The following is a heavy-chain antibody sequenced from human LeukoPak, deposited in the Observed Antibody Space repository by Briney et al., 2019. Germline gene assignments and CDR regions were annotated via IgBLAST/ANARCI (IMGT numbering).Heavy chain of an antibody. CDR2: IYYSGNT. Sequence: SETLSLTCTVSGDSISTSNSYWGWIRQPPGKGLEWIGSIYYSGNTYYNASLKSRVTISVDTSKNQFSLKLSSVTAADTAVYYCARAGAYGDYVWFDPWGQGTLVTVSS. CDR3: ARAGAYGDYVWFDP. CDR1: GDSISTSNSY. D-gene: IGHD4-17*01. V-gene: IGHV4-39*07. J-gene: IGHJ5*02.